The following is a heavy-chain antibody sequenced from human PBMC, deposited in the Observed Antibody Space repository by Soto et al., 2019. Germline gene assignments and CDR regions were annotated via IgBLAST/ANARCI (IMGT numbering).Heavy chain of an antibody. CDR1: GGSFSEYY. J-gene: IGHJ4*02. Sequence: PSETLSLTCGVYGGSFSEYYWGWIRQPPGKGLEWIGEINHRGSTNYNPSLKSRVTILVDTPKNQFSLKLSSMTAADTAVYYCARRYGYSFDYWGQGTLVTVSS. D-gene: IGHD1-1*01. CDR2: INHRGST. V-gene: IGHV4-34*01. CDR3: ARRYGYSFDY.